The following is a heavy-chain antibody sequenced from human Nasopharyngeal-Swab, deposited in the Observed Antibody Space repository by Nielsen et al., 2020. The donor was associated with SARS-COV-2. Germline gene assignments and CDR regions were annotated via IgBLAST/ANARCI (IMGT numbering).Heavy chain of an antibody. V-gene: IGHV1-18*01. CDR1: GYTFTSYG. CDR2: IGAYNGNT. CDR3: ARLPYYYDSSGYLYYSDY. D-gene: IGHD3-22*01. J-gene: IGHJ4*02. Sequence: ASVKVSCKASGYTFTSYGISWVRQAPGQGLEWMGWIGAYNGNTNYAQKLQGRVTMTTDTSTSTAYMELRSLRSDDTAVYYCARLPYYYDSSGYLYYSDYWGQGTLVTVSS.